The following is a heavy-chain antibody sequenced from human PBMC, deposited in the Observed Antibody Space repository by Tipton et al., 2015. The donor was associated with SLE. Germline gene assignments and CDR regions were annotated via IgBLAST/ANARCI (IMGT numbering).Heavy chain of an antibody. Sequence: TLSLTCTVSDGSISGYGWSWIRQPPGKVLEWIGNIYYSGSTDYNPSLKSRVTISVDTSKKQLSLRLSSVTAADTAVYYCARGPYAFDFWGQGTLGTVSS. V-gene: IGHV4-59*01. J-gene: IGHJ3*01. CDR3: ARGPYAFDF. CDR1: DGSISGYG. CDR2: IYYSGST.